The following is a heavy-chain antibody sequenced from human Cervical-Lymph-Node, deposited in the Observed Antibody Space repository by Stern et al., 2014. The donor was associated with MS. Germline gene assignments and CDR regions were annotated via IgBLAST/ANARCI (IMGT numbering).Heavy chain of an antibody. V-gene: IGHV1-69*01. Sequence: DQLVESGAEVKKPGSSVKVSCKASGGTFSSYALSWVRQAPGQGLEWMGGISPIFGTANYAQNFQGRVTITADESTSTAYMELSSLRSEDTAVYYCATVGQQLLGWFDPWGQGTLVTVSS. CDR1: GGTFSSYA. CDR3: ATVGQQLLGWFDP. CDR2: ISPIFGTA. D-gene: IGHD6-13*01. J-gene: IGHJ5*02.